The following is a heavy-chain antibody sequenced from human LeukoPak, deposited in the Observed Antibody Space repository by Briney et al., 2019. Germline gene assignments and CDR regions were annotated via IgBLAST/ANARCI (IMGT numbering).Heavy chain of an antibody. Sequence: PSQTLSLTCTVSGGSISSGSYYWSWIRQPAGKGLEWIGRIYTSGSTNYNPSLKSRVTISVDTSKNQFSLKLSSVTAADTAVYYCARGVYSGSYYYFDYWGQGTLVTVSS. D-gene: IGHD1-26*01. CDR3: ARGVYSGSYYYFDY. V-gene: IGHV4-61*02. CDR1: GGSISSGSYY. J-gene: IGHJ4*02. CDR2: IYTSGST.